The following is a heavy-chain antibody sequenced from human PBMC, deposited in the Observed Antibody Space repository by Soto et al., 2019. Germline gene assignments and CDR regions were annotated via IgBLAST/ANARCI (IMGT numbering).Heavy chain of an antibody. V-gene: IGHV1-58*01. CDR2: IVVGSGNT. CDR1: GFTVTGSA. Sequence: GASVKVSCTASGFTVTGSAVQWGRQASGQRLEWIGWIVVGSGNTNYAQKFQERATITRDMSTSTAYMELSSLRSEDTAVYYCAAEIHSSGSMTYYYGMDVWGQGTTVTVSS. D-gene: IGHD3-22*01. CDR3: AAEIHSSGSMTYYYGMDV. J-gene: IGHJ6*02.